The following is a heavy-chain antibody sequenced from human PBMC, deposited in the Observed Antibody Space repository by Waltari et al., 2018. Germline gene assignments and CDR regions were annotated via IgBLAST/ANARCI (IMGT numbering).Heavy chain of an antibody. CDR2: ISSSSSYI. Sequence: EVQLVESGGGLVKPGGSLRLSCAASGFTFSSYSMTWVRQAPGKGLEWVSSISSSSSYIYYADSVKGRFTISRDNAKNSLYLQMNSLRAEDTAVYYCARDARGYCSGGSCYAPIWGQGTMVTVSS. V-gene: IGHV3-21*01. D-gene: IGHD2-15*01. CDR3: ARDARGYCSGGSCYAPI. CDR1: GFTFSSYS. J-gene: IGHJ3*02.